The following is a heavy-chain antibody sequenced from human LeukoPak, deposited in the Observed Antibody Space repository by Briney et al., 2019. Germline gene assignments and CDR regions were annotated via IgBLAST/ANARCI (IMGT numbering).Heavy chain of an antibody. CDR1: GSTLSTYA. V-gene: IGHV3-30*16. D-gene: IGHD3-10*01. Sequence: GGPLRHSCTASGSTLSTYAMHCVRHAPAKVHACVPVISSDGKNKYYSDSVKGRFTISRDNSKNTLYLQMNSLRAEDTAVFYCGRDRYYSSGTFLAYWGQGTLVNVSS. CDR3: GRDRYYSSGTFLAY. CDR2: ISSDGKNK. J-gene: IGHJ4*02.